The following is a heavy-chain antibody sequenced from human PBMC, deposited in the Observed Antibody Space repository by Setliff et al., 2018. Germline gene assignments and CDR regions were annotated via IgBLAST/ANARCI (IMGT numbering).Heavy chain of an antibody. Sequence: SETLSLTCAVYGGSFSGYYWSWIRQPPGKGLEWIGEINHSGSTNYNPSLKSRVTIPVDTSKNQFSLKMTSVTAADTALYYCAGTPARGTTWLSPFDYWGQGTLVTVSS. CDR3: AGTPARGTTWLSPFDY. CDR1: GGSFSGYY. D-gene: IGHD5-12*01. V-gene: IGHV4-34*01. CDR2: INHSGST. J-gene: IGHJ4*02.